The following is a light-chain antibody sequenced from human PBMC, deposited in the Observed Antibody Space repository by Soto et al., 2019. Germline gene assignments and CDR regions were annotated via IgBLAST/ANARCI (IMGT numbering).Light chain of an antibody. V-gene: IGLV1-47*01. Sequence: QSVLTQPPSASGTPGQRVTISCSGSSSNIGSNYVYWYQQLPGTAPKLLIYRSNQRPSGVPDRFSGSKSGTSASLAISGLRSEDEADYYCAAWDDSLSGGVFGGGTKLTVL. CDR3: AAWDDSLSGGV. CDR1: SSNIGSNY. CDR2: RSN. J-gene: IGLJ2*01.